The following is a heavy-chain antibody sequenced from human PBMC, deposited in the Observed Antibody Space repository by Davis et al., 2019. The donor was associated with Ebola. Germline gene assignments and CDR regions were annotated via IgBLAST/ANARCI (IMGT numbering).Heavy chain of an antibody. CDR3: AREAFELRNRQDLFYYYYGMDV. J-gene: IGHJ6*02. D-gene: IGHD1-26*01. Sequence: SETLSLTCTVSGGSVSSGSYYWSWIRQPPGKGLEWIGYIYYSWSTNYNPSLKSRVTISVDTSKNQFSLKLSSVTAADTAVYYCAREAFELRNRQDLFYYYYGMDVWGQGTTVTVSS. CDR1: GGSVSSGSYY. CDR2: IYYSWST. V-gene: IGHV4-61*01.